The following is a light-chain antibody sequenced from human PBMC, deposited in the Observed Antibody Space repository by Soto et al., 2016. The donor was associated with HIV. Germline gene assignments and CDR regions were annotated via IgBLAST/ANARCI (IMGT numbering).Light chain of an antibody. CDR1: QGINNF. Sequence: DIQLTQSPSFLSASVGDRVTITCRASQGINNFLAWFQQKPGKAPKSLIYDASSLQSGVPSRFSGSGSGTDFTLTINSLQPEDFATYYCQQSYTTPRTFGGGTKVEIK. CDR2: DAS. CDR3: QQSYTTPRT. J-gene: IGKJ4*01. V-gene: IGKV1-39*01.